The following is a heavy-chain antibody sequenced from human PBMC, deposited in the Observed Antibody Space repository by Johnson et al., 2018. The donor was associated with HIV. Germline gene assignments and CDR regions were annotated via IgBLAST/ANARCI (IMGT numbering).Heavy chain of an antibody. D-gene: IGHD1-26*01. V-gene: IGHV3-30*04. CDR2: ISYDGSNK. Sequence: QVRLVESGGGVVQPGRSLRLSCAASGFTFSSYAMHWVRQAPGKGLEWVAVISYDGSNKYYADSVKGRFTISRDNSKNTLYLQMNSLRTEDTAVYYCARVRERWELLLSDGSDIWGQGTMVTLSS. J-gene: IGHJ3*02. CDR1: GFTFSSYA. CDR3: ARVRERWELLLSDGSDI.